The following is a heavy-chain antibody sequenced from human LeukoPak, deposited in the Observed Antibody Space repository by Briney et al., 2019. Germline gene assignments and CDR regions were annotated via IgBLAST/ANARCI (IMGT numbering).Heavy chain of an antibody. CDR3: ARDLIVGSTGDAFDI. J-gene: IGHJ3*02. Sequence: PGGSLRLSCAASGFTFSSYNMYWVRQAPGKGLEWVSYITSSSSYIYYADSVKGRFTVSRDNAKNSLYLQMNSLRAEDTAVYYCARDLIVGSTGDAFDIWGQGTMVTVSS. CDR2: ITSSSSYI. CDR1: GFTFSSYN. V-gene: IGHV3-21*01. D-gene: IGHD1-26*01.